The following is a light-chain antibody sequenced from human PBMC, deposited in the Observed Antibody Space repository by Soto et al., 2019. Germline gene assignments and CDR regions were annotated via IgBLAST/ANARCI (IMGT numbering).Light chain of an antibody. V-gene: IGLV2-14*01. Sequence: QSALTQPASVSGSPGQSITISCTGTSSDVGGYDYVSWYQLHPGKAPKLMVFEVSNRPSGVSYRFSGSKSGNTASLTISGLQAEDEADYFCSSYSFTTSLYVFGTGTKVTVL. J-gene: IGLJ1*01. CDR2: EVS. CDR1: SSDVGGYDY. CDR3: SSYSFTTSLYV.